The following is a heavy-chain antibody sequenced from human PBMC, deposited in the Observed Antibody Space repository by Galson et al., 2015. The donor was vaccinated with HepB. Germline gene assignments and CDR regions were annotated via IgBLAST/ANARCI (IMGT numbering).Heavy chain of an antibody. D-gene: IGHD1-1*01. CDR3: ARFAINWYGPNWFDP. CDR1: GYSFTTYW. J-gene: IGHJ5*02. CDR2: IDPSDSYT. V-gene: IGHV5-10-1*01. Sequence: QSGAEVKKPGESLRISCKGFGYSFTTYWISWVRQVPGKGLEWLGRIDPSDSYTNYSPSFQGHVTIPADKSISTVYLQLNNLKASDTAMYSCARFAINWYGPNWFDPLGQGTLVTVSS.